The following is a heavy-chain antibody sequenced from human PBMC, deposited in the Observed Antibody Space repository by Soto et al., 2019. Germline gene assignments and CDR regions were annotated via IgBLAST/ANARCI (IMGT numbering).Heavy chain of an antibody. CDR3: AHSSNAYGSGSYYKHYFDY. CDR1: GFSLSTSGVG. D-gene: IGHD3-10*01. Sequence: SGPTLVNPTHPLTLTCTFSGFSLSTSGVGVGWIRQPPGKALEWLALIYWNDDKRYSPSLKSRLTITKDTSKNQVVLTMTNMDSVDTATYYCAHSSNAYGSGSYYKHYFDYWGQGTLVTVSS. J-gene: IGHJ4*02. V-gene: IGHV2-5*01. CDR2: IYWNDDK.